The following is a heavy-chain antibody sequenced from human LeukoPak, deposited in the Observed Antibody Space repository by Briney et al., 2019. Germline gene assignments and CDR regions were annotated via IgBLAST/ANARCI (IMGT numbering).Heavy chain of an antibody. Sequence: SVKVSCKASGGTFSSYAISWVRQAPGQGLEWIGGIIPIFGTANYAQKFQGRVTITADKSTSTAYMELSSLRSEDTAVYYCARSGGYDFDAFDIWGQGTMVTVSS. D-gene: IGHD5-12*01. V-gene: IGHV1-69*06. CDR1: GGTFSSYA. CDR3: ARSGGYDFDAFDI. J-gene: IGHJ3*02. CDR2: IIPIFGTA.